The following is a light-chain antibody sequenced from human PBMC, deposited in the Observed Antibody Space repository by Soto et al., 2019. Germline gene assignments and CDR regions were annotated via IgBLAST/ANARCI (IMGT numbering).Light chain of an antibody. CDR3: HQYSNTFRT. V-gene: IGKV3-15*01. Sequence: EIVLTQSPGTLSLSPGERAPLSCMASYTVGTNLAWYQQKPGQAPRLLIYDTSTRATGVPARFSGSGSGTEFTLTISNLQAEDSAVYHCHQYSNTFRTFGQGTKVDIK. J-gene: IGKJ1*01. CDR1: YTVGTN. CDR2: DTS.